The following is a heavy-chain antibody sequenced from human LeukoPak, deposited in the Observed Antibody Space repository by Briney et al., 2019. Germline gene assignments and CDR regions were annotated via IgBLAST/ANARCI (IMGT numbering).Heavy chain of an antibody. CDR2: IKPDGSDQ. J-gene: IGHJ4*02. CDR3: ARENFQY. CDR1: GFTFSSYW. V-gene: IGHV3-7*04. Sequence: GGSLRLSCAASGFTFSSYWMNWVRQAPGKGLEWVANIKPDGSDQYYVDSVKGRFAISRDNAKNSLYLQMNSLRAEDTAVYYCARENFQYWAQGTLVTVSS.